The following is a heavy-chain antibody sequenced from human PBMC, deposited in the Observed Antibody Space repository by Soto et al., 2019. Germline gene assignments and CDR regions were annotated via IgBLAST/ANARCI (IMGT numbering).Heavy chain of an antibody. CDR3: ARGAVEMATLFDP. J-gene: IGHJ5*02. CDR2: TYPGDSDT. CDR1: GYSFTRSW. D-gene: IGHD2-15*01. Sequence: GESLKISCKGSGYSFTRSWIGWVRQMPGKGLEWMGITYPGDSDTRYSPSFQGQVTISADKSISTAYLQWSSLKASDSAMYYCARGAVEMATLFDPWGQGTLVTVSS. V-gene: IGHV5-51*01.